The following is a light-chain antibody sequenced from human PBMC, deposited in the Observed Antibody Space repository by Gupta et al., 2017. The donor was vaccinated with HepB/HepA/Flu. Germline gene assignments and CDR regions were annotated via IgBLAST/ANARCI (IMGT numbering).Light chain of an antibody. J-gene: IGLJ3*02. Sequence: QSVLTQPPSASGTPGQRVTTSCSGSSSNIGSYTVNWYQQLPGTAPKLLIYSNDQRPSGVPDRFSASKSGTSASLAISGLQSEDEADYYCAAWDDSLNGWVFGGGTKLTVL. CDR1: SSNIGSYT. CDR2: SND. V-gene: IGLV1-44*01. CDR3: AAWDDSLNGWV.